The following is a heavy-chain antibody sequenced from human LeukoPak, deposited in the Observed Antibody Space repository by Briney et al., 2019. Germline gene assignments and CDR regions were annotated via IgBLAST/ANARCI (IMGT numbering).Heavy chain of an antibody. CDR2: IWYDGSNK. J-gene: IGHJ6*02. CDR1: GFTFSSYG. Sequence: GGSLRLSCAASGFTFSSYGMHWVRQAPGKGLEWVAVIWYDGSNKYYADSVKGRFTISRDNSKNTLYLQMNSLRAEDTAVYYCARAIAVAGTFYYYYGMDVWGQGTTVTVSS. D-gene: IGHD6-19*01. CDR3: ARAIAVAGTFYYYYGMDV. V-gene: IGHV3-33*01.